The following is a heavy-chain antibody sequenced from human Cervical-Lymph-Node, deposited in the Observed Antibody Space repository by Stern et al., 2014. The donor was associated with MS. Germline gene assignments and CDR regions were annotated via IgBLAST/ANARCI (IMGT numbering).Heavy chain of an antibody. D-gene: IGHD2-2*01. Sequence: QVQLVESGPGLVRPSGTLSLTCAVSGDSISNDNWWSWVRQPPGKGLEWIGEVYHTGSANYDPSLKSRVTMSVDKSKNQFSLRLTSMTAADTAVYYCARDQGFQLMNSWGQGTLVIVSS. CDR1: GDSISNDNW. J-gene: IGHJ4*02. CDR3: ARDQGFQLMNS. CDR2: VYHTGSA. V-gene: IGHV4-4*02.